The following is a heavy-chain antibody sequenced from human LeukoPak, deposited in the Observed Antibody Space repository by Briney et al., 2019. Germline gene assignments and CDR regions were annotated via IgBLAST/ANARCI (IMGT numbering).Heavy chain of an antibody. Sequence: SETLSLTCTVSGDSITGYYWGWIRQPPGKGLEWIGNIYYTGNTYYNASLKSRVTISVDTSKNQFSLKLSSVTAADTAVYYCARGLSMHVHMDVWGKGTTVTVSS. CDR2: IYYTGNT. CDR1: GDSITGYY. V-gene: IGHV4-39*07. J-gene: IGHJ6*03. CDR3: ARGLSMHVHMDV. D-gene: IGHD2/OR15-2a*01.